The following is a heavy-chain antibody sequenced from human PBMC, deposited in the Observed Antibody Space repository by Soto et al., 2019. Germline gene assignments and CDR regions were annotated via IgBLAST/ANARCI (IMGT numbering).Heavy chain of an antibody. CDR1: GGTFSGYA. V-gene: IGHV1-69*01. Sequence: QAQLMQSGAEVKKPGSSVKVSCKASGGTFSGYAINWVRQAPGQGLEWMGGIIHLLGITDYGQNFQGRITIAADESTGPAYMDLRGLRSEDTAVYYCARDPRSITGATSSEDFQHWGQGTLVSVSS. D-gene: IGHD1-20*01. CDR3: ARDPRSITGATSSEDFQH. CDR2: IIHLLGIT. J-gene: IGHJ1*01.